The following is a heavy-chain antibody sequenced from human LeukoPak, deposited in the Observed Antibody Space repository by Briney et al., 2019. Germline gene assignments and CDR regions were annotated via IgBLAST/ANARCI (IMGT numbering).Heavy chain of an antibody. Sequence: GGSLRLSCAASGFTFSCYWMSWVRQAPGKGLEWVANIKQDGSEKYYVDSVKGRFTISRDNAKNSLYLQMNSLRAEDTAVYYCAREGALISSPTPVDYWGQGTLVTVSS. D-gene: IGHD2/OR15-2a*01. CDR3: AREGALISSPTPVDY. J-gene: IGHJ4*02. CDR2: IKQDGSEK. V-gene: IGHV3-7*01. CDR1: GFTFSCYW.